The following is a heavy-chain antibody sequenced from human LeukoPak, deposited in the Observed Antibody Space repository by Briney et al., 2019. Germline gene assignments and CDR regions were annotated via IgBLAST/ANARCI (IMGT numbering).Heavy chain of an antibody. CDR2: IYYSGST. CDR3: ARDGGYCSSTSCYRLYYFDY. D-gene: IGHD2-2*01. V-gene: IGHV4-39*07. J-gene: IGHJ4*02. Sequence: SQTLSLTCTVSGGSISSGSYYWGWIRQPPGKGLEWIGSIYYSGSTYYNPSLKSRVTISVDTSKNQFSLKLSSVTAADTAVYYCARDGGYCSSTSCYRLYYFDYWGQGTLVTVSS. CDR1: GGSISSGSYY.